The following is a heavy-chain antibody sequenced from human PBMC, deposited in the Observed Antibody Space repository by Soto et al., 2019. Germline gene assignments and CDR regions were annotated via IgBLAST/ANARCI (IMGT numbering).Heavy chain of an antibody. CDR2: IYHSGST. V-gene: IGHV4-4*02. J-gene: IGHJ6*02. Sequence: SETLSLTCTVSGGSISSSNWWSWVRQPPGKGLEWIGEIYHSGSTNYNPSLKSRVTISVDKSKNQFSLKLSSVTAADTAVYYCASGYYYDSSGSKTGYGMDVWGQGTTVTVS. CDR1: GGSISSSNW. CDR3: ASGYYYDSSGSKTGYGMDV. D-gene: IGHD3-22*01.